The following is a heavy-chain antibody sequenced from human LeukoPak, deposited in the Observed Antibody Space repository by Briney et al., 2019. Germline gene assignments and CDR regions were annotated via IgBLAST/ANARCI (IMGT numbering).Heavy chain of an antibody. V-gene: IGHV4-59*01. CDR3: ARGRTSIDY. CDR2: MSHSGST. Sequence: PSETLSLTCTVSGGSISSYYWSWIRQPPGKGLEWIGYMSHSGSTNYTPSLTSRVTISLDTSKNQFSLKLTSVTAADTAVYYCARGRTSIDYWGQGTLVTVS. J-gene: IGHJ4*02. CDR1: GGSISSYY.